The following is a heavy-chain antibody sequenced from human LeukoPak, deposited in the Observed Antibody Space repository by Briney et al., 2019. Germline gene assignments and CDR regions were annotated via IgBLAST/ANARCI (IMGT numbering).Heavy chain of an antibody. CDR3: ARVRSDSRGWYEFDY. D-gene: IGHD6-19*01. V-gene: IGHV3-53*01. CDR2: ISTSGST. CDR1: GFIVNPNY. Sequence: PGGSLRLSCAASGFIVNPNYMSWVRQVSGEGLEFVSLISTSGSTDYADSVKGRFTISSDNSKNTVHLHMNSLRAEDTAVYYCARVRSDSRGWYEFDYWGQGTLVTVSS. J-gene: IGHJ4*02.